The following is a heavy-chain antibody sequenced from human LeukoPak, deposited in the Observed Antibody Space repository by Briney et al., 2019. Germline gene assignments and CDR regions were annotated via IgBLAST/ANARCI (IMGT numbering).Heavy chain of an antibody. V-gene: IGHV3-21*01. CDR2: ISSSSSYI. D-gene: IGHD6-13*01. Sequence: GGSLRLSCAASGFTVSSNYINWVRQAPGKGLEWVSSISSSSSYIYYADSVEGRFTISRDNAKNSLYLQMNSLRGEDTAVYYCAREEVAAAGTYWGQGTLVTVSS. CDR1: GFTVSSNY. J-gene: IGHJ4*02. CDR3: AREEVAAAGTY.